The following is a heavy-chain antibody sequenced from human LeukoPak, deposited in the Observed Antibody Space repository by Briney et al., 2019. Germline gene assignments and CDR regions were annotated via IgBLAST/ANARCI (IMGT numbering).Heavy chain of an antibody. CDR3: ARLKDRITRSDYFDY. J-gene: IGHJ4*02. CDR1: GGSISSSSYY. CDR2: IYYSGST. Sequence: PSETLSPTCTVSGGSISSSSYYWGWIRQPPGKGLEWIGSIYYSGSTYYNPSLKSRVTISVDTSKNQFSLKLSSVTAADTAVYYCARLKDRITRSDYFDYWGQGTLVTVSS. D-gene: IGHD3-10*01. V-gene: IGHV4-39*01.